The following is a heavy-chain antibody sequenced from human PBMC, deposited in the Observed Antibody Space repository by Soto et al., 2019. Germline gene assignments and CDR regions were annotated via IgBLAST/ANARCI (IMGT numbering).Heavy chain of an antibody. CDR2: IWYDGSNR. CDR1: GFTFSRYG. J-gene: IGHJ6*02. Sequence: QVQLVESGGGVVQPGGSLRLSCVASGFTFSRYGMHWVRQAPGEGLEWVAVIWYDGSNRYYADSVKGRCTISKDDSKNALYLQMNGLRAEDTAVYDCARAADWSTVTRGGLDVWGQGTTVTVSS. V-gene: IGHV3-33*01. D-gene: IGHD4-17*01. CDR3: ARAADWSTVTRGGLDV.